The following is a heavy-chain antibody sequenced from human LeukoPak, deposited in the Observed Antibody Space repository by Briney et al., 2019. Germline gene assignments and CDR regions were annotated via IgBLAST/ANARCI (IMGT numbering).Heavy chain of an antibody. Sequence: SETLSLTCTVSGGSISSGSYYWSWIRQPPGKGLEWIGYIYYSGSTNYNPSLKSRVTISVDTSKNQFSLKLSSVTAADTAVYYCARVPWLANYYYYYYMDVWGKGTTVTVSS. V-gene: IGHV4-61*01. CDR1: GGSISSGSYY. D-gene: IGHD6-19*01. J-gene: IGHJ6*03. CDR3: ARVPWLANYYYYYYMDV. CDR2: IYYSGST.